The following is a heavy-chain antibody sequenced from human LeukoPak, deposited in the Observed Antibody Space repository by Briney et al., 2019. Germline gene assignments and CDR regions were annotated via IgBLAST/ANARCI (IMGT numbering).Heavy chain of an antibody. CDR3: AREPEGLPTTYCFDY. CDR1: GGSISSSNYY. CDR2: MYYSGST. V-gene: IGHV4-39*07. J-gene: IGHJ4*02. D-gene: IGHD3-3*01. Sequence: SSETLSLTCTVSGGSISSSNYYWGWIRQPPGKGLEWIGSMYYSGSTYYNPSLKSRVTISEDTSKNQFSLKLNSVTAADTAVYYCAREPEGLPTTYCFDYWGQGTLVTVSS.